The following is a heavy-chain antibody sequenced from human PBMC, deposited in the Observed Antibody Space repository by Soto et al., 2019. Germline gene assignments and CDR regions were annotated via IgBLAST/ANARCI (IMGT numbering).Heavy chain of an antibody. D-gene: IGHD4-17*01. CDR2: ISGSGGRT. CDR3: ANNLASYGDYGRPSAFDI. Sequence: GGSLRLSCAASGFTFSSYAMSWVRQAPGKGLEWVSAISGSGGRTNYADSVKGRFTITRDNSKNTLYLQMNSLRAEDTAVYYCANNLASYGDYGRPSAFDIWGQGTMVTVSS. CDR1: GFTFSSYA. J-gene: IGHJ3*02. V-gene: IGHV3-23*01.